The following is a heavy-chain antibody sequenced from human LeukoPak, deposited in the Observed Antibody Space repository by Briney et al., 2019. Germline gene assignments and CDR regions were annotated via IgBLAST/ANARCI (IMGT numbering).Heavy chain of an antibody. J-gene: IGHJ6*02. CDR3: ARTPITLSGYYGSGDYNGMDV. CDR1: GGSISSYY. Sequence: PSETLSLTCTVSGGSISSYYWSWIRQPPGKGLEWIGYFYYSGSTNYNPSLKSRVTISVDTSKNQFSLKLSSVTAADTAVYYCARTPITLSGYYGSGDYNGMDVWGQGTMVTVSS. V-gene: IGHV4-59*12. CDR2: FYYSGST. D-gene: IGHD3-10*01.